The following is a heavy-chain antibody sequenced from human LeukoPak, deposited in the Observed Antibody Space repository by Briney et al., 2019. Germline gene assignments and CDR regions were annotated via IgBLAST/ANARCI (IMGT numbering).Heavy chain of an antibody. V-gene: IGHV4-34*01. CDR3: ARRLAIVATMGLDY. Sequence: SETLSLTCAVYGGSFSGYYWSWIRQPPGKGLEWIGEINHSGTTNYNPSLKSRVTISVDTSKNQFSLKLSSVTAADTAVYYCARRLAIVATMGLDYWGQGTLVTVSS. CDR1: GGSFSGYY. J-gene: IGHJ4*02. CDR2: INHSGTT. D-gene: IGHD5-12*01.